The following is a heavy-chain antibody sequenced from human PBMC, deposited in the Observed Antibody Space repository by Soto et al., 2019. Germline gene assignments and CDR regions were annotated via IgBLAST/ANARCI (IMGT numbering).Heavy chain of an antibody. CDR2: ISSSSSTI. V-gene: IGHV3-48*02. D-gene: IGHD3-22*01. Sequence: HPGGSLRLSCAVSGFSFSSYSMNWVRQAPGKGLEWVSYISSSSSTIYYADSVKGRFTISRDNAKNSLYLQMNSLRDEDTAVYYCARGLYYYDSSGYWGYWGQGTLVTVSS. CDR3: ARGLYYYDSSGYWGY. J-gene: IGHJ4*02. CDR1: GFSFSSYS.